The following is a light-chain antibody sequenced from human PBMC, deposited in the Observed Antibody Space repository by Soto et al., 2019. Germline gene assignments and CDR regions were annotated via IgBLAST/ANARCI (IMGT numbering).Light chain of an antibody. CDR1: SSDFGSYNL. Sequence: QPALTQPASVSGSPGQSITISCTGTSSDFGSYNLVSWYQQHPGKAPKLMIYEDSKRPSGVSNRFSGSKSGNTASLTISGLQAEDDADYYCCSYAGSSTYVFGTGTKVTVL. J-gene: IGLJ1*01. V-gene: IGLV2-23*01. CDR2: EDS. CDR3: CSYAGSSTYV.